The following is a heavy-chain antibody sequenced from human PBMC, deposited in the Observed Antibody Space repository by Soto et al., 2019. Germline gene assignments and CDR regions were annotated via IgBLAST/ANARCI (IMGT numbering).Heavy chain of an antibody. CDR3: ARANREGSPPYHYYYGMDV. V-gene: IGHV3-30-3*01. J-gene: IGHJ6*02. CDR2: ISYDENNR. Sequence: SCEPSGFNYRRYAMPWDHQDKGKGLEWVATISYDENNRYYTDSVKGRFTISRDNAKNSLTLQMSSLRAEDTALYYCARANREGSPPYHYYYGMDVWGQGTTVTVSS. D-gene: IGHD5-12*01. CDR1: GFNYRRYA.